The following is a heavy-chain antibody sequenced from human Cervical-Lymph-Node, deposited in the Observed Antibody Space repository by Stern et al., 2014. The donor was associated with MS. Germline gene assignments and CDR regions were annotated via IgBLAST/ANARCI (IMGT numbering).Heavy chain of an antibody. V-gene: IGHV4-61*01. D-gene: IGHD2-2*01. CDR2: IYYSGST. J-gene: IGHJ5*02. Sequence: QLQLQESGPGLVKPSETLSLTCTVSGGSVSSGSYYWSWIRQPPGKGLEWIGYIYYSGSTNYNPSLKSRVTISVDTSKNQFSLKLSSVTAADTAVYYCARAQWVVPAATNWFDPWGQGTLVTVSS. CDR1: GGSVSSGSYY. CDR3: ARAQWVVPAATNWFDP.